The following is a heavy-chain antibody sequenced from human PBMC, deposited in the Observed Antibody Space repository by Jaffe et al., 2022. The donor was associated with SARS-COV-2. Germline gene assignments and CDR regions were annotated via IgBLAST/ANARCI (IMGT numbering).Heavy chain of an antibody. CDR2: IYYSGST. J-gene: IGHJ3*02. D-gene: IGHD6-19*01. Sequence: QLQLQESGPGLVKPSETLSLTCTVSGGSISSSSYYWGWIRQPPGKGLEWIGSIYYSGSTYYNPSLKSRVTISVDTSKNQFSLKLSSVTAADTAVYYCARQRPTIAVAGTFDIWGQGTMVTVSS. V-gene: IGHV4-39*01. CDR3: ARQRPTIAVAGTFDI. CDR1: GGSISSSSYY.